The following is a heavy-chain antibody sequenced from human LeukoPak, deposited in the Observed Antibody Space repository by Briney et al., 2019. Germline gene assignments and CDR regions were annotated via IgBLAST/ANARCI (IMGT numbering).Heavy chain of an antibody. Sequence: ASVKVSCKASGYTFTSYYMYWVRQAPGQGLEWMGGIIPIFGTANYAQKFQGRVTITADKSTSTAYMELSSLRSEDTAVYYCARGNTAEYYYYYMDVWGKGTTVTVSS. D-gene: IGHD5-18*01. CDR3: ARGNTAEYYYYYMDV. V-gene: IGHV1-69*06. J-gene: IGHJ6*03. CDR2: IIPIFGTA. CDR1: GYTFTSYY.